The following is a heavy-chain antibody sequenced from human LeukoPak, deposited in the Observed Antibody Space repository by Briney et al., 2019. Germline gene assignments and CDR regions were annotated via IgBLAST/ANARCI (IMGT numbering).Heavy chain of an antibody. CDR3: ARGSLASHDY. CDR1: GFTFSYHW. Sequence: GGSLRLSCAASGFTFSYHWMHWVRQAPGKGPVWVSRIRSDGRSTTYADSVRGRFTISRDNSKNTMYLQMSNLRVEDTAIYYCARGSLASHDYWGQGTLVTVSS. V-gene: IGHV3-74*01. CDR2: IRSDGRST. J-gene: IGHJ4*02. D-gene: IGHD2-21*01.